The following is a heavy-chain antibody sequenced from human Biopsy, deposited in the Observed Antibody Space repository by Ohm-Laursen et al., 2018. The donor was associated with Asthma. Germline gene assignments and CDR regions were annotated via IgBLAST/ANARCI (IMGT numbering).Heavy chain of an antibody. CDR2: ITGSGGTT. V-gene: IGHV3-23*01. J-gene: IGHJ4*02. Sequence: SLRLSCTASGFTFSSYAMSWVRQAPGKGLERVSAITGSGGTTYYADSVRGRFTISRDNSKSTLFLQMDSLRAEDTAVYYCAKDFRGIAVAGDRDFDYWGQGTLVTVSS. CDR1: GFTFSSYA. D-gene: IGHD6-19*01. CDR3: AKDFRGIAVAGDRDFDY.